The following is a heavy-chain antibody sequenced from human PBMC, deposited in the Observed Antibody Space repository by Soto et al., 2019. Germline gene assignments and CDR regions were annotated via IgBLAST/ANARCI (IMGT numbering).Heavy chain of an antibody. CDR2: IRSKVNTYAT. J-gene: IGHJ4*02. D-gene: IGHD5-18*01. Sequence: VQLVESGGGLVQPGGSLKLSCAASGFTLSDSAMHWVRQASGKGLEWVGRIRSKVNTYATAYAASVKGRFTISRDDSVNTTYVHIIILKAEDTAVYYGASRRDWPAMDPLDDCGQCSLVTVSS. CDR1: GFTLSDSA. CDR3: ASRRDWPAMDPLDD. V-gene: IGHV3-73*02.